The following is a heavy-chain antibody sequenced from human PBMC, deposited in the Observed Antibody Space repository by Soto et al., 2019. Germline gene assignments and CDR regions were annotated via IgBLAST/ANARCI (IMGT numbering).Heavy chain of an antibody. V-gene: IGHV4-34*01. D-gene: IGHD3-3*01. J-gene: IGHJ5*02. CDR2: INHSGST. Sequence: SETLSLTCAVYGGSFSGYYWSWIRQPPGKGLEWIGEINHSGSTNYNPSLKSRVTISVDTSKNQFSLKLSSVTVADTAVYYCARAISGVLLRFLEWTKQGTTYNWFDPWGQGTLVTVSS. CDR1: GGSFSGYY. CDR3: ARAISGVLLRFLEWTKQGTTYNWFDP.